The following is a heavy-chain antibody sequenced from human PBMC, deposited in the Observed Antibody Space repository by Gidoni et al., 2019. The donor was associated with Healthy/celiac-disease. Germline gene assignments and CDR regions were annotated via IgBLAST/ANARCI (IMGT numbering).Heavy chain of an antibody. Sequence: QVQLQESGPGLVKPSETLSLTCTVSGGSISRYYWSWIRQPPGKGLEWIGYIYYSGSTNSNPPLKSRVTISVDTSKNQFSLKLSSVTAADTAVYYCARGGGYSYGEKKTLRGTQTNWFDPWGQGTLVTVSS. CDR3: ARGGGYSYGEKKTLRGTQTNWFDP. D-gene: IGHD5-18*01. CDR2: IYYSGST. CDR1: GGSISRYY. J-gene: IGHJ5*02. V-gene: IGHV4-59*01.